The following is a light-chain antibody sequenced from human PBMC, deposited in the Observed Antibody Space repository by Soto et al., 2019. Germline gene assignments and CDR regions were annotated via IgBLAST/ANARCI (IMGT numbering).Light chain of an antibody. CDR2: EVN. V-gene: IGLV2-8*01. Sequence: QSALTQPPSASGSPGQSVTISCTGTSSDVGGYNYVSWYQQQPGKAPKLMIYEVNKRPSGVPDRFSGSKSGNTASLTVSGLQAEDEADYYCSSYAGSNNVVFGGGTKVTVL. CDR3: SSYAGSNNVV. J-gene: IGLJ2*01. CDR1: SSDVGGYNY.